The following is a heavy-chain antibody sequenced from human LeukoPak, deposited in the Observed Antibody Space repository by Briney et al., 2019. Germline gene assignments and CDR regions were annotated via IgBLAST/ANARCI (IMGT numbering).Heavy chain of an antibody. D-gene: IGHD3-10*01. CDR1: GGTVSSYA. J-gene: IGHJ5*02. V-gene: IGHV1-18*01. CDR3: ARVANSLPRGKNWFDP. Sequence: APVKVSCKASGGTVSSYAISWVRQAPGQGLEWMGGISAYNGNTNYAQKLQGRVSMPTDTSTSTAYMELRSLRSDDTAVYYCARVANSLPRGKNWFDPWGQGTLVTVSS. CDR2: ISAYNGNT.